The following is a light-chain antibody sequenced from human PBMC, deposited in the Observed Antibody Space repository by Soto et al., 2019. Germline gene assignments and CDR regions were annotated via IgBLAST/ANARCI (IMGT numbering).Light chain of an antibody. CDR3: QVWDSENVHRGL. V-gene: IGLV3-21*01. J-gene: IGLJ1*01. Sequence: SYELTQPPSVSVAPGQTARITCGGSNIGRQSVHWYQQRPGQAPSLVIYNDNDRPSAIPERFSGSNSANTATLTISRVEAGDEADYYCQVWDSENVHRGLFGSGTKVTVL. CDR1: NIGRQS. CDR2: NDN.